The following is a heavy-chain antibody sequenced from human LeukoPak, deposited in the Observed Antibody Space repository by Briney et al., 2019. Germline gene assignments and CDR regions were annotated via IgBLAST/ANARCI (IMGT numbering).Heavy chain of an antibody. CDR3: ARGLTTRGMDV. CDR2: TYYRSKWYN. Sequence: SQTLSLTCAISGDSVSSNSVAWIWLRQSPSRGLEWLGRTYYRSKWYNDYAVSMKSRITINPDTSKNQFSLQLNSVTPEDTAVYYCARGLTTRGMDVWGQGTTVTVSS. J-gene: IGHJ6*02. D-gene: IGHD3-9*01. V-gene: IGHV6-1*01. CDR1: GDSVSSNSVA.